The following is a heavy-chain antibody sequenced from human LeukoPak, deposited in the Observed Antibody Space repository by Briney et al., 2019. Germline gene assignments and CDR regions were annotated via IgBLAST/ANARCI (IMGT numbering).Heavy chain of an antibody. CDR3: AKDAHYYDSSGYYPD. CDR2: ISGDGGST. J-gene: IGHJ4*02. V-gene: IGHV3-43*02. CDR1: GFTFDDYA. D-gene: IGHD3-22*01. Sequence: GGSLRPSCAASGFTFDDYAMHWVRQAPGEGLEWVSLISGDGGSTYYADSVKGRFTISRDNSKNSLYLQMNSLRTEDTALYYCAKDAHYYDSSGYYPDWGQGTLVTVSS.